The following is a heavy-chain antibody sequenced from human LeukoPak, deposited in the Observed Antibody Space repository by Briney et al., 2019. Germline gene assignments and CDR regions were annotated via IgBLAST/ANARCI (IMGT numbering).Heavy chain of an antibody. CDR3: ARDDTAMVLPFDY. V-gene: IGHV1-2*02. D-gene: IGHD5-18*01. CDR1: GYTFTGYY. CDR2: INPNSGGT. Sequence: ASVKVSCKASGYTFTGYYMHWVRQAPGQGLEWMGWINPNSGGTNYAQKFQGRVTMTRDTSISTAYMELSRLRSDDTAVYYCARDDTAMVLPFDYWGQGTLVTASS. J-gene: IGHJ4*02.